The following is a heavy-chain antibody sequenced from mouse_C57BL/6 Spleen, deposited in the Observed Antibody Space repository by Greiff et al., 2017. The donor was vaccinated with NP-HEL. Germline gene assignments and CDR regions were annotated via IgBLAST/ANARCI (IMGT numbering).Heavy chain of an antibody. CDR1: SYSITSGYY. D-gene: IGHD4-1*01. V-gene: IGHV3-6*01. CDR3: ARGLGRGWFAY. Sequence: EVQLVESGPGLVKPSQSLSLTCSVTSYSITSGYYWNWIRQFPGNKLEWMGYISYDGSNNYNPSLKNRISITRDTSKNQFFLKLNSVTTEDTATYYCARGLGRGWFAYWGQGTLVTVSA. CDR2: ISYDGSN. J-gene: IGHJ3*01.